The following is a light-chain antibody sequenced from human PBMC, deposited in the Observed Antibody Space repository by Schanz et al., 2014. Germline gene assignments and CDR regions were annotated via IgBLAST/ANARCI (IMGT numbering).Light chain of an antibody. V-gene: IGKV1-27*01. CDR1: QGISNY. J-gene: IGKJ1*01. Sequence: DIQMTQSPPSLSASVGDRVTITCRARQGISNYLAWYQQKPGKVPKLLIYAASTLQSGVPSRFSGSGSGTDFTLTISSLQPEDVATYYCQKYNDAPWTLGQGTKVEVK. CDR2: AAS. CDR3: QKYNDAPWT.